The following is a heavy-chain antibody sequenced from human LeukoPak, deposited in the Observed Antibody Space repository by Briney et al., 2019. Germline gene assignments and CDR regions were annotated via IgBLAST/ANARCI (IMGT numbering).Heavy chain of an antibody. D-gene: IGHD4-17*01. CDR1: GFTFSNYW. Sequence: GGSLRLSCAASGFTFSNYWISWVRQAPGKGLEWVANIKQDGSEKYYVDSVKGRFTISRDNAKNSLYLQMNSLRVEDTAVYYCARLIFNYGDYEADWLDPWGTGTLVTVSS. CDR2: IKQDGSEK. CDR3: ARLIFNYGDYEADWLDP. V-gene: IGHV3-7*01. J-gene: IGHJ5*02.